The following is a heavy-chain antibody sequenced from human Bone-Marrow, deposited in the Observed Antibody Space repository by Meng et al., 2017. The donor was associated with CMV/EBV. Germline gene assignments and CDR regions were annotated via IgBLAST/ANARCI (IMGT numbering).Heavy chain of an antibody. J-gene: IGHJ5*02. CDR1: GFTFSSYA. V-gene: IGHV3-30-3*01. D-gene: IGHD1-7*01. Sequence: QVELVGSGGGVVQPGRSLRLSCAASGFTFSSYAMHWVRQAPGKGLEWVAVISYDGSNKYYADSVKGRFTISRDNSKNTLYLQMNSLRAEDTAVYYCARPRNYVDWFDPWGQGTLVTVSS. CDR3: ARPRNYVDWFDP. CDR2: ISYDGSNK.